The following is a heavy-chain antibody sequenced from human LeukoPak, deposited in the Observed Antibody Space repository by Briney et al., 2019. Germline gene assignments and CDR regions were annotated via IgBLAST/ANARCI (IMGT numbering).Heavy chain of an antibody. D-gene: IGHD2-21*01. Sequence: GGSLRLSCAASGFTLSSYAMSWVRQAPGKGLEWVSAISDSGNTYHADSVKGRFTISRDSSKNTLFLQMNRLRPEDAVVYYCAKAPVTTCRGAYCYPFDYWGQGTLVTVSS. CDR2: ISDSGNT. CDR1: GFTLSSYA. CDR3: AKAPVTTCRGAYCYPFDY. J-gene: IGHJ4*02. V-gene: IGHV3-23*01.